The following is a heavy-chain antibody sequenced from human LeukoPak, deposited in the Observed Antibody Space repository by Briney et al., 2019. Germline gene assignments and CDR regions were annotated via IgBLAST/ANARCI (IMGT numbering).Heavy chain of an antibody. J-gene: IGHJ4*02. CDR2: ISFNGNNK. CDR1: GFPFSNYV. CDR3: ARSGEFDY. Sequence: GGSLRLSCAASGFPFSNYVMHWVRQAPGKGLEWMAFISFNGNNKQYSDSLKGRFTISRDNSKHTLFLQMDSLRPEDTAVYYCARSGEFDYWGQGTLVTVSS. V-gene: IGHV3-30-3*01.